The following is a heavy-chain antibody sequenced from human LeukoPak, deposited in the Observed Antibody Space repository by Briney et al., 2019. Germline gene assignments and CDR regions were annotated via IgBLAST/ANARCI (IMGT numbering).Heavy chain of an antibody. CDR3: ASAPNEDYFDF. CDR2: INQDGSAK. J-gene: IGHJ4*02. V-gene: IGHV3-7*01. Sequence: GGSLRLSCAASGFTFSSYWMSWVRQAPGKGLEWVANINQDGSAKDYGGSVEGRFTISRDNAKNSLYLQMNSLTAEDTAVYFCASAPNEDYFDFWGQGTLVTVSS. CDR1: GFTFSSYW.